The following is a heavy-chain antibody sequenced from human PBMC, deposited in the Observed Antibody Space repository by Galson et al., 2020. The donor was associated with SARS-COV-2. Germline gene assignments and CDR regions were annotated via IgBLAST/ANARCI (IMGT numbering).Heavy chain of an antibody. D-gene: IGHD6-25*01. Sequence: ASVKVSCKVSGYTLTELSMHWVRQAPGKGLEWMGGFDPEDGETIYAQKFQGRVTMTEDTSTDTAYMELSSLRSEDTAVYYCATEFAAAPSRSFDYWGQGTLVTVSS. CDR2: FDPEDGET. CDR3: ATEFAAAPSRSFDY. J-gene: IGHJ4*02. CDR1: GYTLTELS. V-gene: IGHV1-24*01.